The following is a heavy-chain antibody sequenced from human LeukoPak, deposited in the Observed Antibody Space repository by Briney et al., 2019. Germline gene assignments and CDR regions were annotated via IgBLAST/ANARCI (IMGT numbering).Heavy chain of an antibody. V-gene: IGHV3-43*02. J-gene: IGHJ5*02. Sequence: GGSLRLSCAASGFTFSTYAVNWVRQAPGKGLEWVSSISGDGGSTYYADSVKGRFTISRDNSKNSLYLQMNSLRTEDTALYYCAKPGDSSGWYLWGQGTLVTVSS. CDR1: GFTFSTYA. D-gene: IGHD6-19*01. CDR3: AKPGDSSGWYL. CDR2: ISGDGGST.